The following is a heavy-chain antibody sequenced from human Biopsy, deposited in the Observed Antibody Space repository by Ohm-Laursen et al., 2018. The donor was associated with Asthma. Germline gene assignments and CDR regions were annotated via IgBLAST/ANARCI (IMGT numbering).Heavy chain of an antibody. J-gene: IGHJ6*02. CDR3: ARAVDYSHYYGIDV. V-gene: IGHV1-18*01. Sequence: ASVKVSCKISGYTFNSADITWVQQAPGQGLEWMGWISVYNGNTKVAQKLQDRVTMITDTSTSTAYMELRSLRSDDTAVYFCARAVDYSHYYGIDVWGQGTTVTVS. D-gene: IGHD3-10*01. CDR2: ISVYNGNT. CDR1: GYTFNSAD.